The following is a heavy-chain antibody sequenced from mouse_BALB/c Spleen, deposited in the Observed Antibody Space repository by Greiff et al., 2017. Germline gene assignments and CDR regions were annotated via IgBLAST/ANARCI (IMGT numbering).Heavy chain of an antibody. CDR2: IWGDGST. CDR1: GFSLTGYG. CDR3: ARANYGSSCYFDY. Sequence: VQLQESGPGLVAPSQSLSITCTVSGFSLTGYGVNWVRQPPGKGLEWLGMIWGDGSTDYNSALKSRLSISKDNSKSQVFLKMNSLQTDDTARYYCARANYGSSCYFDYWGQGTTLTGSS. V-gene: IGHV2-6-7*02. J-gene: IGHJ2*01. D-gene: IGHD1-1*01.